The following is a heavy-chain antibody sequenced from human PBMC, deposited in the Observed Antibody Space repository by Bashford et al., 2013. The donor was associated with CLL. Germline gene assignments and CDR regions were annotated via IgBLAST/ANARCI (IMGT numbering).Heavy chain of an antibody. V-gene: IGHV4-59*02. D-gene: IGHD2-21*02. CDR2: VYAGGST. CDR1: GASVRSDY. J-gene: IGHJ2*01. CDR3: ARGAVTGSWHFDL. Sequence: SETLSLTCNVSGASVRSDYWSWIRQPPGRALEWIAYVYAGGSTNYNPSLRSRVTVSADTSNNQVSLKMTSLTSADTAVYFCARGAVTGSWHFDLWGRGSLVTVSS.